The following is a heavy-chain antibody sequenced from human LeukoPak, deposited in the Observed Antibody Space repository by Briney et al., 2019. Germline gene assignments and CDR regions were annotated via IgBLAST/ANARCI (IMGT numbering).Heavy chain of an antibody. CDR3: ARAGGCPTKYTETTCAFDI. CDR2: INWNGGST. V-gene: IGHV3-20*01. Sequence: RAGGSLRLSCAASGFTFDDYGMSWVRQAPGKGLEWVSGINWNGGSTGYADSVKGRFTISRDNAKNSLYLQMNSLRAEDTALYHCARAGGCPTKYTETTCAFDIWGQGTMVTVSS. CDR1: GFTFDDYG. D-gene: IGHD1-1*01. J-gene: IGHJ3*02.